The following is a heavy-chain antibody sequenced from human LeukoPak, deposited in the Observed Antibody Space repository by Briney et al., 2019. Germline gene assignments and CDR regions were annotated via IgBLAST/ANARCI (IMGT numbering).Heavy chain of an antibody. D-gene: IGHD3-22*01. CDR2: IIPIFGTA. CDR1: GGTFSSYA. J-gene: IGHJ4*02. CDR3: ARVVAYYYDSSGYYPH. Sequence: SVKVSCKASGGTFSSYAISWVRQAPGQGLEWMGGIIPIFGTANYAQKFQGRVTITADESTSAAYMELSSLRSEDTAVYYCARVVAYYYDSSGYYPHWGQGTLVTVSS. V-gene: IGHV1-69*01.